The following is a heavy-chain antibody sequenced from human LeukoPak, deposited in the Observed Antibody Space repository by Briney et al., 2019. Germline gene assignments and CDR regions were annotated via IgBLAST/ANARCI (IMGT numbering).Heavy chain of an antibody. CDR3: AKDDLAGKDY. J-gene: IGHJ4*02. CDR2: ISGSGGST. V-gene: IGHV3-23*01. CDR1: GFTFSSYA. Sequence: PGGSLRLSCAASGFTFSSYAMSWARKAPGKGLEWVFAISGSGGSTFYADSVKGRFTISRDNSKNTLYLQMNSLRAEDTAVYYCAKDDLAGKDYWGQGTLVTVSS. D-gene: IGHD7-27*01.